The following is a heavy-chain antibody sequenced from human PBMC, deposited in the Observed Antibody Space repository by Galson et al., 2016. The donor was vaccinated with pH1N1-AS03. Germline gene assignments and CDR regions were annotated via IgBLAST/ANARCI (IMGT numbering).Heavy chain of an antibody. CDR2: IKQDGSEK. Sequence: SLRLSCAASEFTFSTYWMTWVRQAPGKGLEWVANIKQDGSEKYYVDSVKGRFTISRDNGKSSLYLQMNSLRAEDTALYYCARDSDFDLWGRGTLVTVSS. CDR1: EFTFSTYW. D-gene: IGHD1-26*01. J-gene: IGHJ2*01. CDR3: ARDSDFDL. V-gene: IGHV3-7*03.